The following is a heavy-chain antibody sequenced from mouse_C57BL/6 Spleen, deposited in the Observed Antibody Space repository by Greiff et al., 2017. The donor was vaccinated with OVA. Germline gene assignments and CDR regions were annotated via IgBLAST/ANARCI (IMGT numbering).Heavy chain of an antibody. CDR3: ARGGTTVVGPFAY. D-gene: IGHD1-1*01. Sequence: EVKLVESEGGLVQPGSSMKLSCTASGFTFSDYYMAWVRQVPEKGLEWVANINYDGSSTYYLDSLKSRFIISRDNAKNILYLQMSSLKSEDTATYYCARGGTTVVGPFAYWGQGTLVTVSA. CDR1: GFTFSDYY. J-gene: IGHJ3*01. V-gene: IGHV5-16*01. CDR2: INYDGSST.